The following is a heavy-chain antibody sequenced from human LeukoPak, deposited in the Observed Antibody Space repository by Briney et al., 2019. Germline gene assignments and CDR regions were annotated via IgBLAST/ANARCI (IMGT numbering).Heavy chain of an antibody. J-gene: IGHJ6*02. Sequence: GGSLRLSCAASGFTFSSYAMSWVRQAPGKGLEWVSAISGSGGSTYYADSVKGRFTISRDNSKNTLYPQMNSLRAEDTAVYYCAKTGHSSGWYTSYYYGMDVWGQGTTVTVSS. D-gene: IGHD6-19*01. V-gene: IGHV3-23*01. CDR1: GFTFSSYA. CDR3: AKTGHSSGWYTSYYYGMDV. CDR2: ISGSGGST.